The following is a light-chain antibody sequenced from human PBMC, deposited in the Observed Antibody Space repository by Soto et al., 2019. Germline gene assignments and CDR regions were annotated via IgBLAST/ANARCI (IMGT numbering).Light chain of an antibody. CDR2: RAS. CDR1: QSISDW. V-gene: IGKV1-5*03. CDR3: LQYTSYST. J-gene: IGKJ2*01. Sequence: DIQMTQSPSTLSASVGDRVTITCRAGQSISDWLAWYQQKPGKAPKLLIYRASSLESGVPSRFSGGGSGTEFTLTISSLQPDDFATYYCLQYTSYSTFGQGTKLDI.